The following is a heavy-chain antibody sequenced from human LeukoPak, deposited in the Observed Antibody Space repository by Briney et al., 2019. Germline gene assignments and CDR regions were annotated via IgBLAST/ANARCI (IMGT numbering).Heavy chain of an antibody. CDR3: ARQYSSGWCYDY. V-gene: IGHV1-2*02. J-gene: IGHJ4*02. CDR1: GYTFTGSY. CDR2: INPNSSGT. D-gene: IGHD6-19*01. Sequence: ASVKLSCEASGYTFTGSYLHWVRQSPGQGLEWMGWINPNSSGTNYAQKFQGRVTMTRDTSISTAYMELSRLTSDDTAVYYCARQYSSGWCYDYWGQGALVSASS.